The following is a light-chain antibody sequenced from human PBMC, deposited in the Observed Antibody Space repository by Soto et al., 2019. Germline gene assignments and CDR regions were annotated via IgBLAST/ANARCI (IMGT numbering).Light chain of an antibody. Sequence: QSALTQPPSASGSPGQSVTISCTGTSSDIGAYNYVSWYQQYPGKAPKLMIYEVSKRPSGVPDRFSGSKSGNTASLTVSGLPAEDEADYYCTSYVGSDIWVFGGGTQLTVL. V-gene: IGLV2-8*01. CDR1: SSDIGAYNY. CDR3: TSYVGSDIWV. J-gene: IGLJ3*02. CDR2: EVS.